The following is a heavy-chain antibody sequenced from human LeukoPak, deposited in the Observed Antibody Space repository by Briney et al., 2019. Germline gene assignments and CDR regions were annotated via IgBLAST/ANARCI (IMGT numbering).Heavy chain of an antibody. Sequence: GGSLRLSCVASGFTFSSYSMNWVRQAPGKGLEWVSYISITSDTIYYAESVKGRFTISRDNAKNSLSLQMNSLRAEDTAVYYCARRITIAAAGWGYGMDVWGQGTTVTVSS. D-gene: IGHD6-13*01. CDR3: ARRITIAAAGWGYGMDV. CDR2: ISITSDTI. J-gene: IGHJ6*02. V-gene: IGHV3-48*01. CDR1: GFTFSSYS.